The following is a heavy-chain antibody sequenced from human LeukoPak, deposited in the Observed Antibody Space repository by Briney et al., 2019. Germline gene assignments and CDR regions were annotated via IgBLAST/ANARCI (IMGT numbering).Heavy chain of an antibody. J-gene: IGHJ3*01. CDR2: IPPDNSI. Sequence: GGSLRLSCVASGFTFSGHEMNWVRQAPGKGLEWVSYIPPDNSIYLSDSVKGRFTISRDNAQNPLYLQMDSLRAEDTAVYYCARGGYCSGGLCYKWNAFDVWGQGTVVTVSS. CDR3: ARGGYCSGGLCYKWNAFDV. D-gene: IGHD2-15*01. CDR1: GFTFSGHE. V-gene: IGHV3-48*03.